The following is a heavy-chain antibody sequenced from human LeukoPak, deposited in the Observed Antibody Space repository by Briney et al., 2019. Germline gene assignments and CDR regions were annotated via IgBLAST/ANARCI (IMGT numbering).Heavy chain of an antibody. CDR2: ISGSGGST. V-gene: IGHV3-23*01. CDR1: GFTFSSYA. D-gene: IGHD5-24*01. J-gene: IGHJ4*02. CDR3: VKDEEMATTTLDY. Sequence: PGGSLRLSCAASGFTFSSYAMSWVRQAPGKGLEWVSAISGSGGSTYYADSVKGRFTISRDNSKNTPYLQMNSLRAEDTAVYYCVKDEEMATTTLDYWGQGTLVTVSS.